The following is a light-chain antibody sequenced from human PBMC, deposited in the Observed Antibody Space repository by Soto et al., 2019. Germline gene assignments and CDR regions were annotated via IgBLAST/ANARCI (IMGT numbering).Light chain of an antibody. J-gene: IGKJ4*01. CDR2: DAS. CDR3: QQYNSYHLT. CDR1: QSISSW. V-gene: IGKV1-5*01. Sequence: DIQMTQSPSTLSASVGDRVTSTCRASQSISSWLAWYQQKPGKAPKLLIYDASSLESGVPSRFSGSGSGTEFTLTISSLQPDDFATYYCQQYNSYHLTFGGGTKVDIK.